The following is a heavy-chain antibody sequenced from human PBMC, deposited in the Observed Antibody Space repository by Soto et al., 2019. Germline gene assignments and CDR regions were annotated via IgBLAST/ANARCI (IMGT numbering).Heavy chain of an antibody. V-gene: IGHV3-23*01. CDR3: AKGGPERFLDIRDFDY. CDR2: ISGSGGST. J-gene: IGHJ4*02. CDR1: GFTFSSYA. D-gene: IGHD3-3*01. Sequence: EVQLLESGGGLVQPGGSLRLSCAASGFTFSSYAMSWVRQAPGKGLEWVSAISGSGGSTYYADSVKGRFTISRDNSKNRLYLEMKSLRAEDKAVYYCAKGGPERFLDIRDFDYWGQGTLVTVSS.